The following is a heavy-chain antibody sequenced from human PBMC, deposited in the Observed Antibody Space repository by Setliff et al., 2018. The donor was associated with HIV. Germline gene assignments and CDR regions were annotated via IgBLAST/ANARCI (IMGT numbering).Heavy chain of an antibody. J-gene: IGHJ4*02. Sequence: GGSLRLSCAASGFTFSSYSMIWVRQAPGKGLEWVSYISSSSSYTHYADSVKGRFTISRDNVKNSLYLQMNSLRAEDTAVYYCARGRYSGSSTDYWGQGTLVTVSS. CDR3: ARGRYSGSSTDY. CDR2: ISSSSSYT. V-gene: IGHV3-21*01. D-gene: IGHD1-26*01. CDR1: GFTFSSYS.